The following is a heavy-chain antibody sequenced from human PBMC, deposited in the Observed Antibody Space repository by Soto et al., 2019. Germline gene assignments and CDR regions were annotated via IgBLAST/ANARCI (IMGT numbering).Heavy chain of an antibody. CDR3: ARREIQGPIDY. D-gene: IGHD1-26*01. Sequence: PSETLSLTCAVSGYSISSSNWWGWIRQPPGKGLEWIGYIYYSGTTYYNPSLKSRVTMSVDTSKNQFSLKLTSVTAVDTAVYYCARREIQGPIDYWGQGTLATVPS. J-gene: IGHJ4*02. V-gene: IGHV4-28*01. CDR2: IYYSGTT. CDR1: GYSISSSNW.